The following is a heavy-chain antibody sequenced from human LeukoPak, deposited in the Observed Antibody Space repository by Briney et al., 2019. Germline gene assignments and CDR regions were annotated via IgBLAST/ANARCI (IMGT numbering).Heavy chain of an antibody. Sequence: GGSLRLSCAASGFTFSDYYMSWVRQAPGKGLEWVSAISGSGGSTYYADSVKGRFTISRDNSKNTLYLQMNSLRAEDTAVYYCAKIFSFGSGWLTQYYFDYWGQGTLVTVSS. D-gene: IGHD6-19*01. V-gene: IGHV3-23*01. CDR3: AKIFSFGSGWLTQYYFDY. CDR1: GFTFSDYY. CDR2: ISGSGGST. J-gene: IGHJ4*02.